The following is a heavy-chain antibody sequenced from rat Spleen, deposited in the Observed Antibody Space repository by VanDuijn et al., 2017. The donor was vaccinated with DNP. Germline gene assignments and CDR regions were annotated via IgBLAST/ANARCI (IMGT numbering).Heavy chain of an antibody. CDR2: ITSSGGST. CDR1: GFTFNKYW. D-gene: IGHD1-11*01. J-gene: IGHJ1*01. CDR3: ARHGRVTTVAAYWYFDF. V-gene: IGHV5-31*01. Sequence: EVQLVESGGGLVQPGRSLKLSCAASGFTFNKYWMTWIRQVPGKGLEWVAAITSSGGSTSYRDSVKGRFTISRDNAKSTLYLQMDSLRSEDTATYFCARHGRVTTVAAYWYFDFWGPGTMVTVSS.